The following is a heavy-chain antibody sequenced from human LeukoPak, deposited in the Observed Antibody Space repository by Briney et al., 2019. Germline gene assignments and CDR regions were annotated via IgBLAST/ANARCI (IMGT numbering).Heavy chain of an antibody. V-gene: IGHV1-2*02. CDR1: GYTFTGHY. CDR3: AITMTTVVTGAFDI. J-gene: IGHJ3*02. Sequence: ASVKVSCKASGYTFTGHYMHWVRQAPGQGLEWMGWVNPNSGGTNYAQNFQGRVTMTRDTSISTAYMELSRLRSDDTAVYYCAITMTTVVTGAFDIWGQGTMVTVSS. D-gene: IGHD4-17*01. CDR2: VNPNSGGT.